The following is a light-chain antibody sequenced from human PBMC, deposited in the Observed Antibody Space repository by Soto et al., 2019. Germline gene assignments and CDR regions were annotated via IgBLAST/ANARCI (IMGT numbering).Light chain of an antibody. CDR2: EGS. Sequence: QSAMTQPAAVSGSPGQPITISCTGTSSDVGSYNIVSWYQQHPGTAPKRIIYEGSKRPSGVSNRFSGSKSGNTASLTISGLQAEDDAYYYCCSFARSSTFEFGGGTRLTVL. CDR1: SSDVGSYNI. CDR3: CSFARSSTFE. V-gene: IGLV2-23*03. J-gene: IGLJ3*02.